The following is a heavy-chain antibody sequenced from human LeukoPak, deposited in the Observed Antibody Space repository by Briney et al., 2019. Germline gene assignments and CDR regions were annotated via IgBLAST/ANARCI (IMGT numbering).Heavy chain of an antibody. CDR2: IYSGGRT. J-gene: IGHJ4*02. CDR1: GFTVSSNY. CDR3: ARYYGSGTFAVDY. Sequence: GGSLRLSCAASGFTVSSNYMSWVRQAPGKGLEWVSVIYSGGRTEYADSVKGRFTISRDNSKNTLYLQMNSLRAEDTAVYYCARYYGSGTFAVDYWGQGALVTVSS. V-gene: IGHV3-66*01. D-gene: IGHD3-10*01.